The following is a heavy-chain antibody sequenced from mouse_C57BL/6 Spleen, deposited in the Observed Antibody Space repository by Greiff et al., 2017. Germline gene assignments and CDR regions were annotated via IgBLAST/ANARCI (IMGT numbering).Heavy chain of an antibody. CDR3: ARSSYSPYYFDY. J-gene: IGHJ2*01. CDR2: IYPGDGDT. D-gene: IGHD2-12*01. Sequence: QVQLQQSGPELVKPGASVKISCKASGYAFSSSWMNWVKQRPGKGLEWIGRIYPGDGDTNYNGKFKGKATLTADKSSSTAYMQLSSLTSEDSAVYFCARSSYSPYYFDYWGQGTTLTVSS. V-gene: IGHV1-82*01. CDR1: GYAFSSSW.